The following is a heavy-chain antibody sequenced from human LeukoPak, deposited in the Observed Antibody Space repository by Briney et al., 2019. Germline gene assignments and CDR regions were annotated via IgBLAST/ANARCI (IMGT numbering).Heavy chain of an antibody. Sequence: GGSLRLSCAASGFTFSSYAMHWVRQAPGKGLEWVAVISYDGSNKYYADSVKGRFTISRDNSKNTLYLQMNSLRAEDTAVYYCARGGGSGSYGALDIWGQGTMVTVSS. CDR3: ARGGGSGSYGALDI. D-gene: IGHD1-26*01. CDR1: GFTFSSYA. CDR2: ISYDGSNK. J-gene: IGHJ3*02. V-gene: IGHV3-30-3*01.